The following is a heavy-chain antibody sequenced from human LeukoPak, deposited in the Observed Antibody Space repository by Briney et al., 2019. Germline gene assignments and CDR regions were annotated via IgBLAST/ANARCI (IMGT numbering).Heavy chain of an antibody. J-gene: IGHJ3*02. D-gene: IGHD4-23*01. CDR3: ARSGTVVMAHAFDI. CDR2: INHSGST. V-gene: IGHV4-34*01. Sequence: SETLSLTCAVYGGSFSGYYWSWIRQPPGKGLEWIGEINHSGSTNYNPSLKSRVTISVDTSKNQFSLKLSSVTAADTAVYYCARSGTVVMAHAFDIWGQGTMVTVSS. CDR1: GGSFSGYY.